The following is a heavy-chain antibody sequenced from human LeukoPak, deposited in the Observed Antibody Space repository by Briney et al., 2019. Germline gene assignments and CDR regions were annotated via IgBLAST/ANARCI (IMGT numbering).Heavy chain of an antibody. J-gene: IGHJ4*02. CDR3: ARDLSVGATTPTFDY. CDR1: GFTFSSYD. Sequence: GGSLRLSCAASGFTFSSYDMHWVRQATGKGLEWVSAIGTAGDTYYPDSVKGRFTISRDNSKNTLYLQMNSLRAEDTAVYYCARDLSVGATTPTFDYWGQGTLVTVSS. D-gene: IGHD1-26*01. CDR2: IGTAGDT. V-gene: IGHV3-13*01.